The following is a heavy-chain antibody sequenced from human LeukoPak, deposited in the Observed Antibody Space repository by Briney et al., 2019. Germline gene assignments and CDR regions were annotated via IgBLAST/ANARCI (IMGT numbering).Heavy chain of an antibody. CDR1: GGSFSGYY. V-gene: IGHV4-34*01. J-gene: IGHJ2*01. D-gene: IGHD3-3*01. CDR2: INHSGST. CDR3: ARGFSAPYYDFWSGTQTHWYFDL. Sequence: SETLSLTCAVYGGSFSGYYWSWIRQPPGKGLEWIGEINHSGSTNYNPSLKSRVTMSVDTSKNQFSLKLSSVTAADTAVYYCARGFSAPYYDFWSGTQTHWYFDLWGRGTLVTVSS.